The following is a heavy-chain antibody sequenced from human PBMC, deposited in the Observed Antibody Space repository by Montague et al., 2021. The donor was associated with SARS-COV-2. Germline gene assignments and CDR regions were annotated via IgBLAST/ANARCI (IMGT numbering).Heavy chain of an antibody. CDR2: IDNGGST. Sequence: SETLSLTCTVAGGSISRYSWAWIRQPPGKGLEWIGYIDNGGSTNYKPSXXSRVTISVDTSKNQFSLKLSSVAAADTAVYYCARVGRGSSWYEVAFDIWGQGTMVTVSS. CDR1: GGSISRYS. J-gene: IGHJ3*02. D-gene: IGHD6-13*01. CDR3: ARVGRGSSWYEVAFDI. V-gene: IGHV4-59*01.